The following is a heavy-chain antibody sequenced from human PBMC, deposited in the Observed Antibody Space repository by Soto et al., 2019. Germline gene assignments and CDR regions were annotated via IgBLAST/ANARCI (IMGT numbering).Heavy chain of an antibody. Sequence: QVQLQESGPGLVKPSETLSLTCTVSGGSVSRGSYYWSWIRQPPGKGLEWIGYIYYSGSTNYNPSLKSRVTISVDTSKNQFSLKLSSVTAADTAVYYCARVGYYDSSGYLEWGQGTLVTVSS. CDR1: GGSVSRGSYY. CDR2: IYYSGST. J-gene: IGHJ4*02. V-gene: IGHV4-61*01. CDR3: ARVGYYDSSGYLE. D-gene: IGHD3-22*01.